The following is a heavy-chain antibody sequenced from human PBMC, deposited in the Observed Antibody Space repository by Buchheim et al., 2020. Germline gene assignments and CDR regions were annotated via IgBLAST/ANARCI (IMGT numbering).Heavy chain of an antibody. CDR2: ISSSSSTI. CDR3: ARAGYCSGGSCYSGYYYYGMDV. V-gene: IGHV3-48*04. Sequence: EVQLVESGGGLVQPGGSLRLSCAASGFTFSSYSMNWVRQAPGKGLEWVSYISSSSSTIYYADSVKGRFTIFRDNAKNSLYLQMNSLRAEDTAVYYCARAGYCSGGSCYSGYYYYGMDVWGQGTT. J-gene: IGHJ6*02. CDR1: GFTFSSYS. D-gene: IGHD2-15*01.